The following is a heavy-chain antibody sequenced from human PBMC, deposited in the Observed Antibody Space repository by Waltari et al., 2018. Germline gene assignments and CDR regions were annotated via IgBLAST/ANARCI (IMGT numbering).Heavy chain of an antibody. V-gene: IGHV3-48*03. CDR1: GVISCRFA. CDR3: ARDRGAAVAAPFDY. CDR2: TSSVGDIV. D-gene: IGHD6-19*01. Sequence: EVQLVESGGGRVQPGGSLRLSCVSVGVISCRFAMTWVLQAPGIGLEWVSNTSSVGDIVSYADSVKGRFTISSDNAKNTLYLQMNSLRAEDTGVYYCARDRGAAVAAPFDYWGQGTLVIVSS. J-gene: IGHJ4*02.